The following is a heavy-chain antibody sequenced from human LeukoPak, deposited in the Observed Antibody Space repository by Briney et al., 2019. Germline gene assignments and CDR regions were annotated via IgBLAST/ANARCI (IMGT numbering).Heavy chain of an antibody. CDR2: ISSNGGIT. Sequence: HPGGSLRLSCAASGFTFSNYAMHWVRQAPGEGLEYVSAISSNGGITYYAKSVEGRFTISRDNSKNTLHLQMGSLRAEDGAVYYFARDQLIFSSYSGMDIWGHRTTVTVSS. D-gene: IGHD3-9*01. CDR3: ARDQLIFSSYSGMDI. J-gene: IGHJ6*02. V-gene: IGHV3-64*01. CDR1: GFTFSNYA.